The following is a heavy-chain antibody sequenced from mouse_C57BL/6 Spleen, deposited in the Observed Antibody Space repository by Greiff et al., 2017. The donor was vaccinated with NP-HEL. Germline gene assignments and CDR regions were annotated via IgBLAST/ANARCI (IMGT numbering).Heavy chain of an antibody. D-gene: IGHD2-5*01. J-gene: IGHJ3*01. CDR2: INPNNGGT. V-gene: IGHV1-22*01. CDR3: AREEAYYSNYGGFAY. Sequence: VQLQQSGPELVKPGASVKMSCKASGYTFTDYNMHWVKQSHGKSLEWIGYINPNNGGTSYNQKFKGKATLTVNKSSSTAYMELRSLTSEDSAVYYCAREEAYYSNYGGFAYWGQGTLVTVSA. CDR1: GYTFTDYN.